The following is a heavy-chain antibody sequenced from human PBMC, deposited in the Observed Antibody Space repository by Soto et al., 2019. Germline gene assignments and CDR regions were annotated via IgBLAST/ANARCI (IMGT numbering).Heavy chain of an antibody. D-gene: IGHD2-15*01. V-gene: IGHV3-7*01. CDR3: ANSLFCYGGTCYPYYLDY. J-gene: IGHJ4*02. Sequence: EVQLVESGGGLVQPGGSLRLSCAASGFTISNYWMTWVRQAPGKGLEWVANIKQDGSETYYVDSVKGRFTISRDNAKNSLYVQMSSLRADDTAVYYCANSLFCYGGTCYPYYLDYWGQGTLVTVSS. CDR1: GFTISNYW. CDR2: IKQDGSET.